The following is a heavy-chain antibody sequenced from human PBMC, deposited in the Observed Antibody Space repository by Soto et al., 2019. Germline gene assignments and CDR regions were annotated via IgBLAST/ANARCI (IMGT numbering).Heavy chain of an antibody. J-gene: IGHJ6*02. CDR3: ARRRDYSNYYYYGMDV. CDR1: GGSISSSSYY. D-gene: IGHD4-4*01. Sequence: SETLSLTCTVSGGSISSSSYYWGWIRQPPGKGLEWIGSIYYSGYTYYNPSLKSRVTISVDTSKNQFSLKLSSVTAADTAVYYCARRRDYSNYYYYGMDVWGQGTTVTVSS. V-gene: IGHV4-39*01. CDR2: IYYSGYT.